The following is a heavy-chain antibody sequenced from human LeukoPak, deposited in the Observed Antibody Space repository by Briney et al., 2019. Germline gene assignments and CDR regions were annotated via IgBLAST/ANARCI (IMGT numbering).Heavy chain of an antibody. J-gene: IGHJ4*02. Sequence: GGSLRLSCAASGFPFSSYSMNWVRQAPGKGLEWVSYISASGSNIYYLDAVKGRFTVSRDNAMNSLFLQMNRPRAEDTAIYYCVRVKGTYFDFWGQGALVTVSS. CDR1: GFPFSSYS. D-gene: IGHD1-1*01. V-gene: IGHV3-48*01. CDR3: VRVKGTYFDF. CDR2: ISASGSNI.